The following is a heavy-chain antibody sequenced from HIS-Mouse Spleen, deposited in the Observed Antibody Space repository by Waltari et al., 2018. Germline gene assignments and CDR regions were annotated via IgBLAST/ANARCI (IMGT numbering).Heavy chain of an antibody. CDR2: NDWDDDK. CDR3: ARIAEGYSSGWYAFDY. J-gene: IGHJ4*02. V-gene: IGHV2-70*15. Sequence: QVTLRESGPALVKPTQTLTLTCTFSGFSLSTSGMCVSWIRQPSGKALEWLARNDWDDDKYYSTSLKTRLTISKDTSKNQVVLTMTNMDPVDTATYYCARIAEGYSSGWYAFDYWGQGTLVTVSS. CDR1: GFSLSTSGMC. D-gene: IGHD6-19*01.